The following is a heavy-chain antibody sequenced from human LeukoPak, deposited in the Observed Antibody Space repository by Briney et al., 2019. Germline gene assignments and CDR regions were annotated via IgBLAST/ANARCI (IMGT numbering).Heavy chain of an antibody. CDR1: GLTVSSNY. Sequence: GGSLRLSCAASGLTVSSNYMSWVRQAPGKGLEWVSVIYSGGSTYYADSVKGRFTISRDNSKNTLYLQMNSLRAEDTAVYYCAKGQRRHVDIVATTPFDYWGQGTLVTVSS. CDR2: IYSGGST. D-gene: IGHD5-12*01. V-gene: IGHV3-53*05. CDR3: AKGQRRHVDIVATTPFDY. J-gene: IGHJ4*02.